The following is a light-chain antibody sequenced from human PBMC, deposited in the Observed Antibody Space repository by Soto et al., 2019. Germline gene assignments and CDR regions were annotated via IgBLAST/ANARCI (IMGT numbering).Light chain of an antibody. CDR3: QQSYNSQALT. CDR1: QSISSY. J-gene: IGKJ4*01. CDR2: GAA. V-gene: IGKV1-39*01. Sequence: DIAMIQPPSSLSSSVGDRVTITCRASQSISSYLNWYQQKPGKAPKLLIYGAASLQSGVPSRFSGSGSGTNFTLTINSLQPEDYATYYCQQSYNSQALTFGGGTKVDI.